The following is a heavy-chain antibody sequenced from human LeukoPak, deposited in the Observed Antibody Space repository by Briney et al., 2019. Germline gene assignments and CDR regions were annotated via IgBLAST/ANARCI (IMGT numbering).Heavy chain of an antibody. CDR3: AREPMITFGARRYFDY. V-gene: IGHV1-2*02. J-gene: IGHJ4*02. D-gene: IGHD3-16*01. CDR2: INPNSGGT. Sequence: ASVKVSCKASGYTFTGYYMHWVRQAPGQGLEWMEWINPNSGGTNYAQKFQGRVTMTRDTSISTAYMELSRLRSDDTAVYYCAREPMITFGARRYFDYWGQGTLVTVSS. CDR1: GYTFTGYY.